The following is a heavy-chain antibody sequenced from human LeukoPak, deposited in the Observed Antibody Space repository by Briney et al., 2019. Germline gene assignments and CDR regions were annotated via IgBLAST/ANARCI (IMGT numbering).Heavy chain of an antibody. CDR3: ARDTLEYSNSPDALDI. D-gene: IGHD4-23*01. CDR2: IGSSGSTV. J-gene: IGHJ3*02. Sequence: GGSLRLSCEAPGFTFSSYSMNWVRQAQGKGLEWVSYIGSSGSTVYYADSVKGRFTISRDNAKNSLYMQMESLRDEDTAIYYCARDTLEYSNSPDALDIWGQGTMVTVSS. CDR1: GFTFSSYS. V-gene: IGHV3-48*02.